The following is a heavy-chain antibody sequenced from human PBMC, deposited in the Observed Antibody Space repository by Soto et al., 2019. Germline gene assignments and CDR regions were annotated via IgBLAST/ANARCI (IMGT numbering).Heavy chain of an antibody. CDR2: ISTYNGNT. D-gene: IGHD6-19*01. J-gene: IGHJ5*02. Sequence: QVHMVQSGAEVKKPGASVKVACKASGYSFTSYGVSWVRQAPGQGLEWMGRISTYNGNTNYAQKFQDRVKMTADTSTSTAYMELGSLRSDDTAIYYCMRGDVGWLDDLRQGELEPWGQGTLVTVSA. CDR1: GYSFTSYG. V-gene: IGHV1-18*01. CDR3: MRGDVGWLDDLRQGELEP.